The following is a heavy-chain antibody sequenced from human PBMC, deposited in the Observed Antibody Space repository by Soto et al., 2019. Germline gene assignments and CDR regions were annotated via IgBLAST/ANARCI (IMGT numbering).Heavy chain of an antibody. V-gene: IGHV4-59*08. J-gene: IGHJ6*03. CDR3: SRPHDSGWSSYHMDV. D-gene: IGHD6-19*01. Sequence: SETLSLTCTASGGSIDGYYWHWFGQPPGKGLEWVGWIHDSGSTVYSPSLTSRVIISVDKSKNQFSLKLTSVTAADTAVYYCSRPHDSGWSSYHMDVWGSGTTVTVSS. CDR1: GGSIDGYY. CDR2: IHDSGST.